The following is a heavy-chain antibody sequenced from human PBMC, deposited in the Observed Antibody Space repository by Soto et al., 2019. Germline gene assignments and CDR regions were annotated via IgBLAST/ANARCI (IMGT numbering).Heavy chain of an antibody. CDR2: IMKDGGEK. CDR1: GFTFSGYW. D-gene: IGHD3-10*01. Sequence: EVQLVESGGDLVQPGGSLRLSCAASGFTFSGYWMGWVRQAPGKGLEWVASIMKDGGEKKYVDSVRGRFTISRDNVQNSLSMQMDSLRVEDTVVSYCPTDREFNRADYWGQGTLVSDSS. J-gene: IGHJ4*01. V-gene: IGHV3-7*01. CDR3: PTDREFNRADY.